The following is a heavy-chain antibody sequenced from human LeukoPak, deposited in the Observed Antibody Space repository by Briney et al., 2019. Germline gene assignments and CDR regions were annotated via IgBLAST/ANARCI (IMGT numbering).Heavy chain of an antibody. CDR3: ARDSSTETNYYDSSGYF. V-gene: IGHV4-39*07. CDR2: IYYSGST. D-gene: IGHD3-22*01. CDR1: GGSISSSSYY. Sequence: SETLSLTCTVSGGSISSSSYYWGWIRQPPGKGLEWIGSIYYSGSTYYNPSLKSRVTISVDTSKNQFSLKLSSVTAADTAVYYCARDSSTETNYYDSSGYFWGQGTLVTVSS. J-gene: IGHJ4*02.